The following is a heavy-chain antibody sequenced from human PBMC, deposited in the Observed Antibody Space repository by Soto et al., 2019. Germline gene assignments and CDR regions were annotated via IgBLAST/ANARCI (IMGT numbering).Heavy chain of an antibody. CDR1: GYSFTSYW. V-gene: IGHV5-51*01. CDR2: IYPGDSDT. D-gene: IGHD3-10*01. J-gene: IGHJ6*02. Sequence: PGESLKSSCKGSGYSFTSYWIGWVRRVPGKGLEWMGIIYPGDSDTRYSPSFQGQVTISADKSISTAYLQWSSLKASDTAMYYCARHDYDYYGSEYYYYGMDVWGQGTTVTVSS. CDR3: ARHDYDYYGSEYYYYGMDV.